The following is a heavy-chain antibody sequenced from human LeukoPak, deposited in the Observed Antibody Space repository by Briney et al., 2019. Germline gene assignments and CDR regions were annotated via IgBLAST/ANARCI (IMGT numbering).Heavy chain of an antibody. CDR3: ARRGHSSSWYSDY. D-gene: IGHD6-13*01. Sequence: GESLKISCKGSGYSFTTYWIGWVRQMPGKGLEWMGIICPGDSDTRYSPSFQGQVTISADKSISTAYLQWSGLKASDTAMYYCARRGHSSSWYSDYWGQGTLVTVSS. J-gene: IGHJ4*02. CDR2: ICPGDSDT. CDR1: GYSFTTYW. V-gene: IGHV5-51*01.